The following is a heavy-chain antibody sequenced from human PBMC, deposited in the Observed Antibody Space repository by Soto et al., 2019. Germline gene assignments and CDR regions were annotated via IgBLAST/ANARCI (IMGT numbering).Heavy chain of an antibody. CDR3: ARVWQDYSGVDY. Sequence: PGGSLRLSCAASGFTFSSYHMNWARQAPGKGLEWISYITDSSGTTYYADSVRGRFTISRDNAKNSLYLQMNSLRAEDTAVYYCARVWQDYSGVDYWGQGTLVTVSS. D-gene: IGHD2-15*01. V-gene: IGHV3-48*01. CDR1: GFTFSSYH. J-gene: IGHJ4*02. CDR2: ITDSSGTT.